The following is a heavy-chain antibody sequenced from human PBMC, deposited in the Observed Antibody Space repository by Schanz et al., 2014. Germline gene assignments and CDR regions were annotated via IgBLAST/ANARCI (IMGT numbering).Heavy chain of an antibody. V-gene: IGHV1-46*03. CDR3: ARGGFFDSSSFDS. CDR1: GYTFTTYY. J-gene: IGHJ4*02. CDR2: INPSRGTT. D-gene: IGHD3-10*01. Sequence: QVQLVQSGAEVKKPGVSVKVSCKASGYTFTTYYIHWVRQAPGQGLEWMGKINPSRGTTRIAQNFQGRLAVTRDTSTNTVNMQLSSLRCEDTAVYYCARGGFFDSSSFDSWGQGTLVTVSS.